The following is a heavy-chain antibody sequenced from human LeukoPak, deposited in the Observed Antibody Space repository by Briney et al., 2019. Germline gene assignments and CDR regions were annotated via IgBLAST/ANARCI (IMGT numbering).Heavy chain of an antibody. D-gene: IGHD6-13*01. J-gene: IGHJ4*02. V-gene: IGHV4-4*07. CDR1: GVSVTSYY. Sequence: SETLSLTCTVSGVSVTSYYWSWLRQPAGKGLEWIGRIYTSGSISYNPSLRSRLTMSVDTSKNQFSLNLSSVTAADTAVYYCARFTKDSSSSSGYYFDYWGQGTLVTVSS. CDR3: ARFTKDSSSSSGYYFDY. CDR2: IYTSGSI.